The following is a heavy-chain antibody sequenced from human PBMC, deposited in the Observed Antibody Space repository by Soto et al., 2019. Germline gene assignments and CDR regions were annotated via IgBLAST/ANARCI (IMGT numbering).Heavy chain of an antibody. Sequence: QVQLVQSGAEVKKPGASVKVSCKASGYTFTTYDINWVRQASGQGLEWMGWMNLNSGARGYAQKFXXRXTXXRDTSKSTAYMELSSLRSDDTAMYYCARANGDFDYWGQGTLVTVSS. CDR2: MNLNSGAR. D-gene: IGHD2-8*01. CDR3: ARANGDFDY. J-gene: IGHJ4*02. CDR1: GYTFTTYD. V-gene: IGHV1-8*01.